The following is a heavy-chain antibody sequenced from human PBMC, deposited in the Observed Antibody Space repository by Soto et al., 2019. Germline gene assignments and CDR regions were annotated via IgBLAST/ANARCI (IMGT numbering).Heavy chain of an antibody. CDR1: GDSVSRDY. J-gene: IGHJ4*02. D-gene: IGHD6-19*01. CDR3: ARERSSGWCDY. CDR2: VYYSGST. V-gene: IGHV4-59*02. Sequence: QVQLQESGPGLVKPSETLSRTCTVSGDSVSRDYWGWIRQPPGKGLEWIGYVYYSGSTNYDPSLKSRLSMSVDTSKNQFSLKLNAVTAADTAVYYCARERSSGWCDYWGQGILVTVSS.